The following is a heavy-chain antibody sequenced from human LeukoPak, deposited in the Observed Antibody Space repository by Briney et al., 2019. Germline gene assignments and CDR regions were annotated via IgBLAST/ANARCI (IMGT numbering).Heavy chain of an antibody. Sequence: PGGSLSLSCVASGFSFDICAMSWVRQAPGKGPEWVSSIGGPTETLYADSVKGRFTVSRDNSQNTLYLQMNSLRAEDTAVYYCAKDATPRNSIWDYIGKWGQGALVTVST. CDR1: GFSFDICA. J-gene: IGHJ4*02. V-gene: IGHV3-23*01. CDR3: AKDATPRNSIWDYIGK. CDR2: IGGPTET. D-gene: IGHD1-7*01.